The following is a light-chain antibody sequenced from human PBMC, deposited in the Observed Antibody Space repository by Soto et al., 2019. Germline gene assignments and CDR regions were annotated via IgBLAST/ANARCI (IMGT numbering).Light chain of an antibody. CDR3: SSYTSSSTYV. Sequence: APTPPAPLSGAPGQSSALSCPGASSAVGGYNYVSWYQHHPGKAPKLMVYDVSNRPSGVSNRFSGSKSGNTASLTISGLQAEDEADYYCSSYTSSSTYVFGTGTKVTVL. J-gene: IGLJ1*01. CDR1: SSAVGGYNY. CDR2: DVS. V-gene: IGLV2-14*03.